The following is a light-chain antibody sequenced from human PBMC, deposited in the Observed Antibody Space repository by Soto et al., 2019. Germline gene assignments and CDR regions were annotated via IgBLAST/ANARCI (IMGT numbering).Light chain of an antibody. Sequence: EIVLTQSPATLSLSPGEGATLSCRASRSVSTYLAWYQQKPGQAPRLLIYDASNRATGIPARFSGSGSGTDFTLTISSLEPEDFAVYYCQQRYNWPLFTFGPGTKVEIK. J-gene: IGKJ3*01. CDR2: DAS. CDR3: QQRYNWPLFT. CDR1: RSVSTY. V-gene: IGKV3-11*01.